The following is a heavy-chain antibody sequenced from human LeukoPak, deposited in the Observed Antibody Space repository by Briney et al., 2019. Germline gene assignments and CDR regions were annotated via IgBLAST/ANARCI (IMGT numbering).Heavy chain of an antibody. CDR2: ISSSSSYI. V-gene: IGHV3-21*01. J-gene: IGHJ6*02. CDR1: GFTFSSYS. D-gene: IGHD3-10*01. CDR3: ARVQSITMVSYGMDV. Sequence: GGSPRLSCAASGFTFSSYSMNWVRQAPGKGLEWVSSISSSSSYIYYADSLKGRFTISRDNAKNSLYLQMNSLRAEDTAVYYCARVQSITMVSYGMDVWGQGTTVTVSS.